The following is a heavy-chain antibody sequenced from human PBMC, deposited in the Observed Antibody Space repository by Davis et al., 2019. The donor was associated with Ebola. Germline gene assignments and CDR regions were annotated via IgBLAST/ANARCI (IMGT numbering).Heavy chain of an antibody. V-gene: IGHV1-69*06. CDR1: GYTFTSYG. D-gene: IGHD6-19*01. J-gene: IGHJ5*02. Sequence: SVKVSCKASGYTFTSYGISWVRQAPGQGLEWMGGFIPIFGTANYAQTFQGRVTITADKSTSTAYMELSSLRSEDTAVYYCARSIAVAGMSWFDPWGQGTLVTVSS. CDR2: FIPIFGTA. CDR3: ARSIAVAGMSWFDP.